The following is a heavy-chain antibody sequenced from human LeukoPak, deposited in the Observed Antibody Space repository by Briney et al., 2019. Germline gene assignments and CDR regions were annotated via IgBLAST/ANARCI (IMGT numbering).Heavy chain of an antibody. Sequence: ASVKVSCKASGYTFTSYGISWVRQAPGQGLEWMGWISAYNGNTNYAQKLQGRVTMTTDTSTSTAYMEPRSLRSDDTAVYYCARDLARYYDSSGLDYWGQGTLVTVSS. V-gene: IGHV1-18*01. CDR1: GYTFTSYG. CDR3: ARDLARYYDSSGLDY. CDR2: ISAYNGNT. J-gene: IGHJ4*02. D-gene: IGHD3-22*01.